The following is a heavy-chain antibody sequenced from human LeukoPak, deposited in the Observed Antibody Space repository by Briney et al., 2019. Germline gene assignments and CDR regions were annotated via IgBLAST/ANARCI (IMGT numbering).Heavy chain of an antibody. Sequence: PGGSLRLSCAASGFTFSSYSMNWVRQAPGKGLEWVSSISSSSSYIYYADSVKGRFTISRDNAKNSLYLQMNSLRAEDTAVYYCARDGRRGYSGYEVDYWGQGTLVTVSS. V-gene: IGHV3-21*01. D-gene: IGHD5-12*01. J-gene: IGHJ4*02. CDR2: ISSSSSYI. CDR3: ARDGRRGYSGYEVDY. CDR1: GFTFSSYS.